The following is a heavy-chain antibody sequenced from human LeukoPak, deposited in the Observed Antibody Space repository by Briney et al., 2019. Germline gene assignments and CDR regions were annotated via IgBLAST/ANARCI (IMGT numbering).Heavy chain of an antibody. CDR3: ARAPTKFRRDWFDP. J-gene: IGHJ5*02. D-gene: IGHD3-9*01. Sequence: PSETLSLTCTVSGGSISRSRYYWGWIRQPPVKGLEWIGSIHYTGSTYYNPSLKSRVTISVDTSKNQFSLKVNSVTAADTAVYYCARAPTKFRRDWFDPWGQGTLVTVSS. CDR2: IHYTGST. CDR1: GGSISRSRYY. V-gene: IGHV4-39*01.